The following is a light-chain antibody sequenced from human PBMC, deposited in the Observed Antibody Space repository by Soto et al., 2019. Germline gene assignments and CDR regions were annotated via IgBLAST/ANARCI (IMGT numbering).Light chain of an antibody. CDR1: QGISNN. V-gene: IGKV3-15*01. CDR2: AAS. Sequence: EIVMTQSPAILSVSPGERATLSCRASQGISNNLAWYQQKPGQAPRLLIYAASTRVTGIPARFSGNGSGTDFTLSISGLQSDYFAIYYCQPYHSWCTFGQGTKVDIK. J-gene: IGKJ1*01. CDR3: QPYHSWCT.